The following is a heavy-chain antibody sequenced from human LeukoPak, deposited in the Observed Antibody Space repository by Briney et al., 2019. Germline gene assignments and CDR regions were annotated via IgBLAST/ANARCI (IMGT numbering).Heavy chain of an antibody. D-gene: IGHD1-14*01. Sequence: GGSLRLSCAASGFTFRSYWMYCVRQSPGRGVVWVSRTNSYGSSTICADSVKRRFTISRDNAKNTLYPQMNRLRAEDTAVYYCARARRTSVLRQYYYYMDVWGKGTTVTVSS. CDR1: GFTFRSYW. CDR3: ARARRTSVLRQYYYYMDV. J-gene: IGHJ6*03. V-gene: IGHV3-74*01. CDR2: TNSYGSST.